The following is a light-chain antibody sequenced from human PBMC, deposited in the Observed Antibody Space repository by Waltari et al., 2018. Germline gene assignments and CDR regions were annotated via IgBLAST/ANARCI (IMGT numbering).Light chain of an antibody. V-gene: IGLV1-47*01. J-gene: IGLJ3*02. Sequence: SVLTQPPSASGTPGQTVTIPCSGSSSNIGGNFVYWYQQLPGQAPQLPIYKNTQRPSGVPDRFSGSKSGTSASLAISGLRSDDEAEYYCAAWDDNLTGPLFGGGTKVTVL. CDR1: SSNIGGNF. CDR2: KNT. CDR3: AAWDDNLTGPL.